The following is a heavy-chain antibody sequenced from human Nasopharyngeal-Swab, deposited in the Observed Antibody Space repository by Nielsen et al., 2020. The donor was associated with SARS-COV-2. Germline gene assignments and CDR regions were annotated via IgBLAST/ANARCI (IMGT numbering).Heavy chain of an antibody. J-gene: IGHJ4*02. CDR3: AREGILWFGEEMWLFFDY. Sequence: WIRKPPGKGLEWIGYIYHSGSTYYNPSLKSRVTISVDRSKNQFSLKLSSVTAADTSVYYCAREGILWFGEEMWLFFDYWGQGTLVTVSS. V-gene: IGHV4-30-2*01. CDR2: IYHSGST. D-gene: IGHD3-10*01.